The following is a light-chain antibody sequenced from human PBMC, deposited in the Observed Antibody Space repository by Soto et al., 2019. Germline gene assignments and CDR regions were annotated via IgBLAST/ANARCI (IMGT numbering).Light chain of an antibody. Sequence: EIVLTQSPGTLSLSPGERATLSCMASQSVSSTYLAWYQQKPGQAPRLLIYGASSRATGIPDRFSGSGSGTDFTLTISGLEPEDFAVYYCQQYGSSPRITVGQGTRLEIK. CDR3: QQYGSSPRIT. J-gene: IGKJ5*01. CDR2: GAS. CDR1: QSVSSTY. V-gene: IGKV3-20*01.